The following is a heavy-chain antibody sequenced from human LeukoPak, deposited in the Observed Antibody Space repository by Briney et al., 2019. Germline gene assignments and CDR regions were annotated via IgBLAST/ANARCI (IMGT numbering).Heavy chain of an antibody. V-gene: IGHV5-51*01. CDR3: ARHNVDTAMVYGMDV. D-gene: IGHD5-18*01. CDR1: GYSFTSYW. Sequence: GESLKISCKGSGYSFTSYWIGWVRQVPGKGLEWMGIIYPGDSDTRYSPSFQGQVTISADKSISTAYLQWSSLKASDTAMYYCARHNVDTAMVYGMDVWGQGTTVTVSS. J-gene: IGHJ6*02. CDR2: IYPGDSDT.